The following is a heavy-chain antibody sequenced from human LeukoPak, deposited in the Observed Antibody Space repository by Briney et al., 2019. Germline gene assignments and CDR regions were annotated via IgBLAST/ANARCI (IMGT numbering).Heavy chain of an antibody. J-gene: IGHJ4*02. Sequence: PSQTLSLTCTVSGGSISSGDYYWSWIRQPPGKGLEWIGYIYYSGSTYYNPSLKSRVTISVDTSKNQFSLKLSSVTAADTAVYYCARLPRYSSGPFDYWGQGTLVTVSS. D-gene: IGHD6-19*01. CDR3: ARLPRYSSGPFDY. CDR2: IYYSGST. V-gene: IGHV4-30-4*08. CDR1: GGSISSGDYY.